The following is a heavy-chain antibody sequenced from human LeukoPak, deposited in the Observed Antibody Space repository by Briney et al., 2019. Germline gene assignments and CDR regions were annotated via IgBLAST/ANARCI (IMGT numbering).Heavy chain of an antibody. CDR2: IRYDGSNK. D-gene: IGHD2-2*01. Sequence: PGGSLRLSCEASGFTFSSYGMHWVRQAPGKGLEWVAFIRYDGSNKYYADSVKGRFTISRDNSKNTLYLQMNSLRAEDTAVYYCAKDFRGGYCSSTSCYSGRHDAFDIWGQGTMVTVSS. CDR1: GFTFSSYG. J-gene: IGHJ3*02. V-gene: IGHV3-30*02. CDR3: AKDFRGGYCSSTSCYSGRHDAFDI.